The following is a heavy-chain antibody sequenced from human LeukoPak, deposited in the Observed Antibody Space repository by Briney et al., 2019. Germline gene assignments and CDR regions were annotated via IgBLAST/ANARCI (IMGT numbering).Heavy chain of an antibody. CDR3: ARVRDSSGYYEPYYFDY. J-gene: IGHJ4*02. D-gene: IGHD3-22*01. CDR1: GFTFSSYA. Sequence: PGGSLRLSCAASGFTFSSYAMSWVRQAPGKGLEWVSSISSANVYIYYADSVKGRFTISRDNAKNSLYLQMNSLRAEDTAVYYCARVRDSSGYYEPYYFDYWGQGTLVTVSS. CDR2: ISSANVYI. V-gene: IGHV3-21*01.